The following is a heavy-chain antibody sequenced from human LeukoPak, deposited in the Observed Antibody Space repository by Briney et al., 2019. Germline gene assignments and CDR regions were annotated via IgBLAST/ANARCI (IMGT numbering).Heavy chain of an antibody. Sequence: PGGSLRLSCAASGFTFSSYAMSWVRQPPGKGLEWVSGISGSGDNTYYADSVKGRFTISRDNAKNSLYLQMNSLRAEDTAVYYCARGLPPVPSIAVAGTDYWGQGTLVTVSS. CDR1: GFTFSSYA. V-gene: IGHV3-23*01. J-gene: IGHJ4*02. CDR2: ISGSGDNT. CDR3: ARGLPPVPSIAVAGTDY. D-gene: IGHD6-19*01.